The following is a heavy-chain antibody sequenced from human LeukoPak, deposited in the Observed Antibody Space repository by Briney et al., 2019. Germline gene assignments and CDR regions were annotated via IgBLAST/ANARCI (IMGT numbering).Heavy chain of an antibody. J-gene: IGHJ3*02. CDR2: INHSGSA. CDR1: GGSFSGYY. CDR3: ARGWYSGSYPDAFDI. V-gene: IGHV4-34*01. Sequence: PSETLSLTCAVYGGSFSGYYWSWIRQPPGKGLEWIGEINHSGSANYNPSLKSRVTISVDTSKNQFSLKLSSVTAADTAVYYYARGWYSGSYPDAFDIWGQGTMVTVSS. D-gene: IGHD1-26*01.